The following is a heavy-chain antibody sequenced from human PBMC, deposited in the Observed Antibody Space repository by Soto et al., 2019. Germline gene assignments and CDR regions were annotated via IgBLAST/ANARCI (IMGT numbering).Heavy chain of an antibody. CDR3: AKGSVVVAAKFDS. D-gene: IGHD2-21*02. V-gene: IGHV3-23*01. J-gene: IGHJ4*02. Sequence: GGSLRLSCAASGFAFNNYAMSWVRQAPGKGLEWVSAISSSGYSTYYADSVKGRFTIYRDNSKNTVYLQMNNLRAEDTAVYYCAKGSVVVAAKFDSWGQGTLVTVSS. CDR1: GFAFNNYA. CDR2: ISSSGYST.